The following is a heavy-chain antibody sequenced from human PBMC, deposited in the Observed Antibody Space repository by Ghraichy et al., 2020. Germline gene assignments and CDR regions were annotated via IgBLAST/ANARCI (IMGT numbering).Heavy chain of an antibody. V-gene: IGHV4-59*01. CDR1: GGSISSYY. D-gene: IGHD2-15*01. Sequence: SQTLSLTCTVSGGSISSYYWSWIRQPPGKGLEWIGYIYYSGSTNYNPSLKSRVTISVDTSKNQFSLKLSSVTAADTAVYYCARDRYVYLCSGGSCYHRRAFDIWGQGTMVTVSS. CDR2: IYYSGST. J-gene: IGHJ3*02. CDR3: ARDRYVYLCSGGSCYHRRAFDI.